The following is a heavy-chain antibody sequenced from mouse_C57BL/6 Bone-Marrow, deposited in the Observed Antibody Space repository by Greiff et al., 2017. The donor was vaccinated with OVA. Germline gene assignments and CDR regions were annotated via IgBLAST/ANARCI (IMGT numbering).Heavy chain of an antibody. Sequence: QVQLQQSGAELVRPGTSVKVSCKASGYAFTNYLIEWVKQRPGQGLEWIGVINPGSGGTNYNEKFKGKATLTADNSSSTAYMQLSSLTSEDSAVYFCARSPFYYYGSDAMDYWGQGTSVTVSS. CDR3: ARSPFYYYGSDAMDY. J-gene: IGHJ4*01. D-gene: IGHD1-1*01. V-gene: IGHV1-54*01. CDR1: GYAFTNYL. CDR2: INPGSGGT.